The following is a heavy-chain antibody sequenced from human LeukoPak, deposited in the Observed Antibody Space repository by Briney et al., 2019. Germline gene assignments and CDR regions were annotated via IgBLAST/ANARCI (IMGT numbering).Heavy chain of an antibody. CDR1: GGSISSGGYS. Sequence: RTSQTLSLTCAVSGGSISSGGYSWSWIRQPPGKGLEWIGYIYHSGSTNYNPSLKSRVTISVDTSKNQFSLKLSSVTAADTAVYYCARRWSYHPPGYWGQGTLVTVSS. CDR3: ARRWSYHPPGY. CDR2: IYHSGST. D-gene: IGHD3-10*01. J-gene: IGHJ4*02. V-gene: IGHV4-30-2*01.